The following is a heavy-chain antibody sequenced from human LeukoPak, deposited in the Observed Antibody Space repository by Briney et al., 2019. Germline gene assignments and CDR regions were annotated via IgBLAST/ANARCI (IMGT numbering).Heavy chain of an antibody. J-gene: IGHJ6*03. Sequence: SETLSLTCAAYGGSFSGYYWSWIRQPPGKGLEWIGEVNHSGSTNYNPSLKSRVTISVDTSKNQFSLKLSSVTAADTAVYYCARGKAYCTNGVCSRLYYMDVWGKGTTVTVSS. CDR3: ARGKAYCTNGVCSRLYYMDV. V-gene: IGHV4-34*01. CDR2: VNHSGST. D-gene: IGHD2-8*01. CDR1: GGSFSGYY.